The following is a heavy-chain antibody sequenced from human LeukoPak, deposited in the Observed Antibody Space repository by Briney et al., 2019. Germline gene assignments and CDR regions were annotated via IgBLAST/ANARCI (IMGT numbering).Heavy chain of an antibody. D-gene: IGHD3-10*01. CDR1: GYTFTSYY. CDR2: INPSGGST. Sequence: ASVKVSCKASGYTFTSYYMHWVRQAPGQGLEWMGIINPSGGSTSYAQKFQGRVTMTRDTSTSTVYMELSSLRSEDTAVYYCARDLLLWFGEARAFDIWGQGTMVTVSS. V-gene: IGHV1-46*01. CDR3: ARDLLLWFGEARAFDI. J-gene: IGHJ3*02.